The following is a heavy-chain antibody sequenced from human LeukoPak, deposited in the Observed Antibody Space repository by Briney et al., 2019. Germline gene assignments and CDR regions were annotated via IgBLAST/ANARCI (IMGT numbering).Heavy chain of an antibody. V-gene: IGHV3-30*04. D-gene: IGHD2-2*01. J-gene: IGHJ1*01. CDR2: ISYDGSNK. CDR1: GFTFSSYA. CDR3: ARARCSSTSCYVSPYGY. Sequence: GRSLRLSCAASGFTFSSYAMHWVRQAPGKGLEWVAVISYDGSNKYYADSVKGRFTISRDNSKNTLYLQMNSLRAEDTAVYYCARARCSSTSCYVSPYGYWGQGTLVTVSS.